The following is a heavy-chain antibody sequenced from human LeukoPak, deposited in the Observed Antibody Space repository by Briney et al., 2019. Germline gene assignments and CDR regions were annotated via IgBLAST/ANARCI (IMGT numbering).Heavy chain of an antibody. CDR3: AKQPGLVGVGDD. CDR1: GFTFSNKV. J-gene: IGHJ4*02. CDR2: ISGSGDVT. D-gene: IGHD1-26*01. Sequence: PGGSLRLSFEASGFTFSNKVMTSVRQAPGRRLGWGSYISGSGDVTYYADSVKGWFTIYTDNSNNTLYLQTNSLTDEDADVYFCAKQPGLVGVGDDWGQGTLVTVSS. V-gene: IGHV3-23*01.